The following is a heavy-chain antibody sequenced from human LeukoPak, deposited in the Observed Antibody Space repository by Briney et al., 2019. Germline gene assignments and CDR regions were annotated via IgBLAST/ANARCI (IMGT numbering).Heavy chain of an antibody. CDR2: IYHSGST. V-gene: IGHV4-4*02. CDR3: ARDRSGDIRGDHYYYGMDV. J-gene: IGHJ6*02. CDR1: GGSISSSNW. D-gene: IGHD4-17*01. Sequence: SGTLSLTCAVSGGSISSSNWWSWVCQPPGKGLEWIGEIYHSGSTNYNPSLKSRVTISVDKSKNQFSLKLSSVAAADTAVYYCARDRSGDIRGDHYYYGMDVWGQGTTVTVSS.